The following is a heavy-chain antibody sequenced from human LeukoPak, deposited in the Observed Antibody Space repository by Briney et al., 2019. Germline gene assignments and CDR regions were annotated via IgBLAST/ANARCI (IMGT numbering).Heavy chain of an antibody. CDR1: GGSFSGYY. Sequence: PSETLSLTCAVYGGSFSGYYWSWIRQPPGKGLEWIGEINHSGSTNYNPSLKSRVTISVDTSKNQFSLKLRSVTAADTAVYYCARFLGSGWYGVDYWGQGTLVTVSS. CDR3: ARFLGSGWYGVDY. V-gene: IGHV4-34*01. J-gene: IGHJ4*02. CDR2: INHSGST. D-gene: IGHD6-19*01.